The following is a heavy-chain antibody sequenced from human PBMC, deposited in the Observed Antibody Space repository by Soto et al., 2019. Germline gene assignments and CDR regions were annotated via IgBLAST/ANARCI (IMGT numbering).Heavy chain of an antibody. Sequence: ASVKVSCKASGYTFTGYYMHWVRQAPGQGLEWMGWINPNSGGTNYAQKFQGRVTMTRDTSISTAYMELSRLRSDDTAVYYCARIRTGIAVAASDYWGQGTLVTVSS. J-gene: IGHJ4*02. V-gene: IGHV1-2*02. CDR1: GYTFTGYY. CDR2: INPNSGGT. D-gene: IGHD6-19*01. CDR3: ARIRTGIAVAASDY.